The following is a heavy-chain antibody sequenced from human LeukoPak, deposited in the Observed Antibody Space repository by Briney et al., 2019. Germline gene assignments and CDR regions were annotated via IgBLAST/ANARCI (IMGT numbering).Heavy chain of an antibody. J-gene: IGHJ4*02. V-gene: IGHV1-69*13. CDR3: ARTGYNWNDIDY. D-gene: IGHD1-1*01. Sequence: SVTVSCKASGGTFSSYAISWVRQAPGQGPEWMGGIIPIFGTANYAQKFQGRVTITADESTSTAYMELSSLRSEDTAVYYCARTGYNWNDIDYWGQGTLVTVSS. CDR2: IIPIFGTA. CDR1: GGTFSSYA.